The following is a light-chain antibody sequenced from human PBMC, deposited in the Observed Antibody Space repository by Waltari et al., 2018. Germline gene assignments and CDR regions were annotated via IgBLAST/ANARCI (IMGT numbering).Light chain of an antibody. J-gene: IGKJ2*01. CDR2: GGS. CDR3: QQYDNWLPYT. Sequence: EIAMTQSPATLSVSPGERATLSCRTSQSVNSNLAWYQQRPGQPPRLLIYGGSTRAPGIPGRFRGSLSGTEFTLTISRLQSEDFAVYYCQQYDNWLPYTFGQGTKVDMK. CDR1: QSVNSN. V-gene: IGKV3-15*01.